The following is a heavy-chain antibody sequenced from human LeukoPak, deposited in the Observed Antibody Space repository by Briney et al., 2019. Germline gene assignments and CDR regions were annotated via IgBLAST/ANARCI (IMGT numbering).Heavy chain of an antibody. Sequence: VSVKVSCKVSGYTLTELSMHWVRQAPGKGLEWMGGFDPEDGETIYAQKFQGRVTMTEDTSTDTAYMELSSLRPEDTAVYYCATGPYDTSGYYYYYFDYWGQGTLVTVSS. V-gene: IGHV1-24*01. CDR2: FDPEDGET. D-gene: IGHD3-22*01. CDR1: GYTLTELS. J-gene: IGHJ4*02. CDR3: ATGPYDTSGYYYYYFDY.